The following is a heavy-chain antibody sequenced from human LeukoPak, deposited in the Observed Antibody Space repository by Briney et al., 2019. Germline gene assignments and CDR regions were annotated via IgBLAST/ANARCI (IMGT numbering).Heavy chain of an antibody. CDR2: IYYTGST. D-gene: IGHD5-12*01. CDR1: GYSISSGFH. V-gene: IGHV4-38-2*02. Sequence: SETLSLTCTVSGYSISSGFHWGWIRQPPGKGLEWIGNIYYTGSTYYHPSLKSRVTISLDTSKSQFSLKLSSVTTADTAVYYCAREGDPGSGYNYGNWLDPWGQGTLVTVSS. CDR3: AREGDPGSGYNYGNWLDP. J-gene: IGHJ5*02.